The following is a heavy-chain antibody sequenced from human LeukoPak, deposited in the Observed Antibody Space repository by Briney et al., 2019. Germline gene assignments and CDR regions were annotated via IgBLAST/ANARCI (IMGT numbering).Heavy chain of an antibody. D-gene: IGHD3-16*01. V-gene: IGHV1-8*01. CDR1: GYSFTIFD. Sequence: ASVKVSCKTSGYSFTIFDINWVRQAPGQGLEFVGWMNPRTGDTVYAQKFQGRVTMTRDASIGTAYMELSRLTSEDTAVYYCARDGGLDYWGQGTLVTVSS. CDR2: MNPRTGDT. J-gene: IGHJ4*02. CDR3: ARDGGLDY.